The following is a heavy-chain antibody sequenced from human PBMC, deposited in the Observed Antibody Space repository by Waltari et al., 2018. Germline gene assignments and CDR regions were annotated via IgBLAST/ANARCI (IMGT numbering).Heavy chain of an antibody. Sequence: EVQLVESGEGLVKPGGSLRLSCSASGFPFRKARMTWRRQAPGKGLEWVGRIKSTVDGGTTDYAAPVQGRFTISRDDSKNTLYLQMSSLRTEDTAVYYCLFVDTALIIPDVFDLWGQGTLVTVSS. J-gene: IGHJ3*01. CDR1: GFPFRKAR. V-gene: IGHV3-15*01. CDR2: IKSTVDGGTT. CDR3: LFVDTALIIPDVFDL. D-gene: IGHD5-18*01.